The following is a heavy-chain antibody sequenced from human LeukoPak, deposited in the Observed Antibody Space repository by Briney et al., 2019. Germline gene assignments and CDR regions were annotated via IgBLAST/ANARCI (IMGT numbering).Heavy chain of an antibody. CDR1: GDSVSSNSAA. J-gene: IGHJ5*02. CDR3: ARDRGSWARWFDP. D-gene: IGHD2-15*01. V-gene: IGHV6-1*01. CDR2: TYYRSKWYN. Sequence: SQSLSLTCAISGDSVSSNSAAWNWLRQSPSRGLEWLGRTYYRSKWYNDYAVSVKSRITINPDTSKNQFSLQLNSVTPEDTAVYYCARDRGSWARWFDPWGQGTLVTVSS.